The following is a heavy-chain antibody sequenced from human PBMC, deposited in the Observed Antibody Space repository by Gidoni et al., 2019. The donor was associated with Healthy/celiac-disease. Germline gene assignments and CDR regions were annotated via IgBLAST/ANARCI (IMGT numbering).Heavy chain of an antibody. J-gene: IGHJ6*02. V-gene: IGHV4-61*02. D-gene: IGHD6-19*01. CDR1: GGSFSSGSYY. CDR3: ARNGPGRIAVAGPGYDYGMDV. CDR2: IYTSGST. Sequence: QVQLQESGPGLVKPSQTLSLTCTVSGGSFSSGSYYWSWIRQPAGKGLEWIGRIYTSGSTNYNPSLKSRVTISVDTSKNQFSLKLSSVTAADTAVYYCARNGPGRIAVAGPGYDYGMDVWGQGTTVTVSS.